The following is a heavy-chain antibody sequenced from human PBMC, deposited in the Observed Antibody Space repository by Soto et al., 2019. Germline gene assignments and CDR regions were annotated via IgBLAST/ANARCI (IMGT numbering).Heavy chain of an antibody. V-gene: IGHV3-48*02. J-gene: IGHJ3*02. D-gene: IGHD3-9*01. Sequence: QTGGSLRLSCAASGYALRDYSMNWVRQAPGKGLEWVSYAGTSRKYIFYADSVRGRFTISRDDARNSVYLQLNSLRDEDTAVYYCVRDRDWAFDIWGQGTMVTVSS. CDR1: GYALRDYS. CDR3: VRDRDWAFDI. CDR2: AGTSRKYI.